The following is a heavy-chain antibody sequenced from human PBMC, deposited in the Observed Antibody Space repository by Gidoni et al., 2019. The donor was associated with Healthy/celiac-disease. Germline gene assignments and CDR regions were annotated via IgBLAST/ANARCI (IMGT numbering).Heavy chain of an antibody. CDR2: ISGSGGST. D-gene: IGHD3-22*01. J-gene: IGHJ3*02. V-gene: IGHV3-23*01. Sequence: EVQLLESGGGLVQPGGSVRLSCAASGFTFSSSASSWVRQAPGKGLEWVSAISGSGGSTYYADSVKGRFTISRDNSKNTLYLQMNSLRAEDTAVYYCAKETYYYDSSGYGGAFDIWGQGTMVTVSS. CDR3: AKETYYYDSSGYGGAFDI. CDR1: GFTFSSSA.